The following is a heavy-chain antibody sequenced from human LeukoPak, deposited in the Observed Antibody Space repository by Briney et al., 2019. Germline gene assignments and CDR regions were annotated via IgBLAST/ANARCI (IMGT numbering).Heavy chain of an antibody. Sequence: ASVKVSCKVSGYTLTELSMHWVRQAPGKGLEWMGGFDPEDGETIYAQEFQGRVTMTEDTSTDTAYMELSSLRSEDTAVYYCATGDGRARYFDYWGQGTLVTVSS. CDR1: GYTLTELS. J-gene: IGHJ4*02. CDR3: ATGDGRARYFDY. V-gene: IGHV1-24*01. D-gene: IGHD5-24*01. CDR2: FDPEDGET.